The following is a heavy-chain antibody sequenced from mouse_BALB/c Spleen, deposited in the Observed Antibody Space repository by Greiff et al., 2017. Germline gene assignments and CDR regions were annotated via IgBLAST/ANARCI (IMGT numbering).Heavy chain of an antibody. J-gene: IGHJ4*01. CDR2: IYPGGGYT. Sequence: VQLQQSGAELVRPGTSVKISCKASGYTFTNYWLGWVKQRPGHGLEWIGDIYPGGGYTNYNEKFKGKATLTADTSSSTAYMQLSSLTSEDSAVYFCATYYRYDVRPYAMDYWGQGTSVTVSS. D-gene: IGHD2-14*01. V-gene: IGHV1-63*02. CDR3: ATYYRYDVRPYAMDY. CDR1: GYTFTNYW.